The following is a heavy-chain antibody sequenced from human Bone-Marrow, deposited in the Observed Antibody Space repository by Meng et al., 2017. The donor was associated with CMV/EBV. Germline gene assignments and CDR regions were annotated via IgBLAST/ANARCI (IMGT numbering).Heavy chain of an antibody. Sequence: ASVKVSCKASGYTFTSYYMHWVRQAPGQGLEWMGIINPSGGSTSYAQKFQGRVTMTRDTSTSTVYMELSSLRSEDTAVYYCARDGNRFWSGYHPQFWFDPWGQGPLVTVSS. J-gene: IGHJ5*02. D-gene: IGHD3-3*01. CDR2: INPSGGST. CDR3: ARDGNRFWSGYHPQFWFDP. CDR1: GYTFTSYY. V-gene: IGHV1-46*01.